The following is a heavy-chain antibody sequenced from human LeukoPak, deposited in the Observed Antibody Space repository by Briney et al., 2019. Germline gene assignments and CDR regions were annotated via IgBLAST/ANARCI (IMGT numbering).Heavy chain of an antibody. CDR1: RFTPTIYS. Sequence: PVGSLRLSCAPSRFTPTIYSMSCVCHPPGKGLERVANIKQDGSEKYYVDSVKGRFTISRDNAKNSLYLQMNSLRVEDTAVYYCARGYSAYATCFDYWGQGTLVTVSS. CDR3: ARGYSAYATCFDY. J-gene: IGHJ4*02. CDR2: IKQDGSEK. V-gene: IGHV3-7*04. D-gene: IGHD5-12*01.